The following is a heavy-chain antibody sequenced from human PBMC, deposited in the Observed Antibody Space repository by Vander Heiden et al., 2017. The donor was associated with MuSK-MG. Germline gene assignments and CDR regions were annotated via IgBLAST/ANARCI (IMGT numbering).Heavy chain of an antibody. CDR2: ISGST. J-gene: IGHJ5*02. CDR1: GFTFRNYA. CDR3: GKDQTGSGWYH. D-gene: IGHD6-19*01. Sequence: EVQLLESGGGLVQPGGSLRLSCAASGFTFRNYAMTWVRQAPGKGLEWVSAISGSTYDADSVKGRFTIARDEAKNTLYLQMKRMRAEDTAVYYVGKDQTGSGWYHWGQGTMVTVYS. V-gene: IGHV3-23*01.